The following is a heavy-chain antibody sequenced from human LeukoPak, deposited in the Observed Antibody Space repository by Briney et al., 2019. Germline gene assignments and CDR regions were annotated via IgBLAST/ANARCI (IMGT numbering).Heavy chain of an antibody. J-gene: IGHJ3*02. CDR3: ARDSRDGTLEAFDI. V-gene: IGHV3-21*01. Sequence: GGSLRLSCAASGFTFNSYSMNWFRQAPGKGLEWVSSISSSSSYIYYADSVKGRFTISRDNAKNSLYLQMNSLRAEDTAVYYCARDSRDGTLEAFDIWGQGTMVTVSS. D-gene: IGHD5-24*01. CDR1: GFTFNSYS. CDR2: ISSSSSYI.